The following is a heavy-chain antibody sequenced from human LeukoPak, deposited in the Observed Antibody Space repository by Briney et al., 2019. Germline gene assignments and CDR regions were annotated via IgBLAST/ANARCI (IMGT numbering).Heavy chain of an antibody. CDR2: INEVGSDT. D-gene: IGHD6-6*01. Sequence: GGSLRLSCAASGFTFSSYWMSWVRQVPGKGLEWVSSINEVGSDTRYADSVRGRFTISRDNAKNSLYLQMNSLRVEDTATYYCAGEPRQLAYWGQGTLVTVSS. CDR3: AGEPRQLAY. J-gene: IGHJ4*02. V-gene: IGHV3-7*03. CDR1: GFTFSSYW.